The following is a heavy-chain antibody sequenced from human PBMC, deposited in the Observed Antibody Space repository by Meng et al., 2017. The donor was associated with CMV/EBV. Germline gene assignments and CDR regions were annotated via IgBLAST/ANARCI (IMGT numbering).Heavy chain of an antibody. CDR1: GFTVSSNY. D-gene: IGHD3-10*01. V-gene: IGHV3-66*04. CDR3: ARRGGADY. CDR2: IYSGGST. J-gene: IGHJ4*02. Sequence: VRLVGFGGGLVQPGGSLTLSWAAFGFTVSSNYMSWVRQDPGKGLEWVSVIYSGGSTYYADSVKGRFTISRDNSKNTLYLQMNSLRAEDTAVYYCARRGGADYWGQGTLVTVSS.